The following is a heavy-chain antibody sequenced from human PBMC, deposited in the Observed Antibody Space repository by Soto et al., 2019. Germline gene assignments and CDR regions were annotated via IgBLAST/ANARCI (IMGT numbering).Heavy chain of an antibody. V-gene: IGHV4-30-4*01. CDR1: GCSISGGDYY. CDR3: ARGMGMIRRHDS. CDR2: IYYTGTT. D-gene: IGHD1-1*01. J-gene: IGHJ4*02. Sequence: QVQLQESGPGLVKPSETLSLTCTVSGCSISGGDYYWTWIRQSPGKGLEWIGNIYYTGTTYYNPSLKSRVTISVDTSNTQFSLSLNSVTATDTAVSYCARGMGMIRRHDSWGQGTLVIVST.